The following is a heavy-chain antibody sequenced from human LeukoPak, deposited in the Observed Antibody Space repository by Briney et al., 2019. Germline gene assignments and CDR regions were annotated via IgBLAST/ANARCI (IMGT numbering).Heavy chain of an antibody. V-gene: IGHV3-30-3*01. CDR1: GFTSGNAW. Sequence: GGSLRLSCAASGFTSGNAWMSWVRQAPGKGLEWVAVISYDGSNKYYADSVKGRFTISRDNSKNTLYLQMNSLRAEDTAVYYCADVGNYWGQGTLATVSS. J-gene: IGHJ4*02. D-gene: IGHD1-26*01. CDR2: ISYDGSNK. CDR3: ADVGNY.